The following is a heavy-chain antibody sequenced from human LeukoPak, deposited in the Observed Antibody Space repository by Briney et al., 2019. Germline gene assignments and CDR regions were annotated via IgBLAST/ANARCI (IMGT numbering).Heavy chain of an antibody. V-gene: IGHV4-59*01. D-gene: IGHD5-18*01. CDR3: ARSGYSYGADAVDI. Sequence: SETLSLTCTVSGGSISSYYWSWIRQPPGKGLEWIGYVYYSGSTSYNPSLKSRVTISVDTSKRQFSLKLSSVTAADTAVYYCARSGYSYGADAVDIWGQGTMVTVSS. J-gene: IGHJ3*02. CDR2: VYYSGST. CDR1: GGSISSYY.